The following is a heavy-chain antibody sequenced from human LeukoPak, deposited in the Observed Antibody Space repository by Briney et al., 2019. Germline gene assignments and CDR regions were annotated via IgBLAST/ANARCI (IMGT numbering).Heavy chain of an antibody. Sequence: GGSLRLSCAASGFTFSSYAMSWVRQAPGKGLEWVSAISGSGGSTYYADSVKGRFTISRDNSKNTLYLQMNSLRAEDTAVYYCARDPYSGSYGNYYYYFMDVWGKGTTVTISS. J-gene: IGHJ6*03. CDR2: ISGSGGST. D-gene: IGHD1-26*01. CDR3: ARDPYSGSYGNYYYYFMDV. V-gene: IGHV3-23*01. CDR1: GFTFSSYA.